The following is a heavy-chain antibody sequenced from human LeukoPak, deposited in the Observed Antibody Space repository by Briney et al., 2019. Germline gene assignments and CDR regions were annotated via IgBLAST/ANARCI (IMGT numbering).Heavy chain of an antibody. CDR1: GGSISSSYYY. CDR3: ARVPYDADAFDI. CDR2: IYHSGST. D-gene: IGHD3-16*01. J-gene: IGHJ3*02. Sequence: SETLSLTCTVSGGSISSSYYYWGWIRQPPGKGLEWIGSIYHSGSTYYNPSLKSRVTISVDRSKNQFSLKLSSVTAADTAVYYCARVPYDADAFDIWGQGTMVTVSS. V-gene: IGHV4-39*07.